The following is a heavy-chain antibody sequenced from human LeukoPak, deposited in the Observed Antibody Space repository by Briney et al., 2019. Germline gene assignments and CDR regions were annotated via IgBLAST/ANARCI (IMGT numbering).Heavy chain of an antibody. CDR3: ARNYGDYGDDAFDI. CDR2: ISGSGDRT. CDR1: GFTFSDYV. Sequence: GGSLRLSCAASGFTFSDYVISWVRQAPGKGLEWVSAISGSGDRTYYADSVKGRCTISRNNSKNTTYLQINNVSAEDTAVYYCARNYGDYGDDAFDIWGQGTMVTVSS. J-gene: IGHJ3*02. V-gene: IGHV3-23*01. D-gene: IGHD4-17*01.